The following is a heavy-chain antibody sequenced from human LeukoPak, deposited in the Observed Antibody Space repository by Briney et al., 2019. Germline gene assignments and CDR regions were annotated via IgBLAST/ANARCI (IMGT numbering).Heavy chain of an antibody. CDR3: ARSYDFWSGYYPIDY. CDR1: GFTFSDYY. J-gene: IGHJ4*02. Sequence: GGSLRLSCAASGFTFSDYYMSWIRQAPGKGLEWVSYISSSGSTIYYADSVKGRFTISRDNAKNSLYLQMNSLRAEDTAVYYCARSYDFWSGYYPIDYWGQGTLVTVSS. D-gene: IGHD3-3*01. V-gene: IGHV3-11*01. CDR2: ISSSGSTI.